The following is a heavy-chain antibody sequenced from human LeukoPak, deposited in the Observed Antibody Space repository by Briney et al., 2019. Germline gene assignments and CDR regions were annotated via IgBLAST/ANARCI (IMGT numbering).Heavy chain of an antibody. D-gene: IGHD2-2*01. J-gene: IGHJ3*02. V-gene: IGHV4-61*02. CDR2: IYTSGST. Sequence: SETLSLTCTVSGGSISSGSYYWSWIRQPAGKGLEWIGRIYTSGSTNYNPSLKSRVTISVDTSKNQFSRKLSSVTAADTAVYYCARDRTYCSSTSRYDAFDIWGQGTMVTVSS. CDR1: GGSISSGSYY. CDR3: ARDRTYCSSTSRYDAFDI.